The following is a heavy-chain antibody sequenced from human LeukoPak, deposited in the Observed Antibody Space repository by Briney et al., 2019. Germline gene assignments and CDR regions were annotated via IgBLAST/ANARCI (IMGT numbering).Heavy chain of an antibody. CDR2: ISFDGSKK. CDR1: GFTFSTYA. J-gene: IGHJ4*02. V-gene: IGHV3-30-3*01. D-gene: IGHD2-2*01. Sequence: PGGSLRLSCAASGFTFSTYAAHWVRQAPGKGLEWVAVISFDGSKKYYADSVKGRFTISRDNSNSTLYLQMNSLTGEDTAVYYCARDRGSSANRYPPHYWGQETLVTVSS. CDR3: ARDRGSSANRYPPHY.